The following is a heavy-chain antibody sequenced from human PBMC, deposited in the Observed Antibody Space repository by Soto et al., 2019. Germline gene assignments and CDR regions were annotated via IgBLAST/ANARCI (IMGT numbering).Heavy chain of an antibody. J-gene: IGHJ4*02. Sequence: GGSLRLSCAASGFTVSSNYMSWVRQAPGKGLEWVSVIYSGGSTYYADSVKGRFTISRDNSKNTLYLQMNSLRAEDTAVFYCACQWPGFAYFYSCGLGDAVPVSA. CDR3: ACQWPGFAYFYS. CDR2: IYSGGST. D-gene: IGHD5-12*01. V-gene: IGHV3-66*01. CDR1: GFTVSSNY.